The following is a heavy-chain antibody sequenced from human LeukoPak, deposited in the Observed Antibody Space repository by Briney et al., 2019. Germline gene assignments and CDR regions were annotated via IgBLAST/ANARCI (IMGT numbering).Heavy chain of an antibody. V-gene: IGHV4-59*01. D-gene: IGHD5-24*01. J-gene: IGHJ4*02. CDR1: GGSLSTYY. CDR3: ARSGLEMATIKF. CDR2: IYYSGST. Sequence: SETLSLTCTVSGGSLSTYYWSWIRQPPGKGLEWIGYIYYSGSTNYNPSLKSRVTISVDTSKNQFSLKLSSVTAAGTAVYYCARSGLEMATIKFWGQGTLVTVPS.